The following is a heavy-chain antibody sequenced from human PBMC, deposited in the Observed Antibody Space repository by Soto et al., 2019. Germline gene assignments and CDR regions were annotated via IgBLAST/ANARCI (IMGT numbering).Heavy chain of an antibody. CDR1: GGSISSGGYY. D-gene: IGHD7-27*01. V-gene: IGHV4-31*03. CDR3: ARTNRGWGIDY. CDR2: IYYSGST. Sequence: QVQLQESGPGLVKPSQTLSLTCTVSGGSISSGGYYWSWIRQHPGKVLEWIGYIYYSGSTYYNPSLKSRVNISVDTSKTQFSLKLSSVTAADPAVYYCARTNRGWGIDYWGQGTLVTVSS. J-gene: IGHJ4*02.